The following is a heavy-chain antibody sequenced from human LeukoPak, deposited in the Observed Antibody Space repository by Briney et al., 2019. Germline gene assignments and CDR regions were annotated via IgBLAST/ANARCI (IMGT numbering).Heavy chain of an antibody. CDR1: GFTFSSYA. CDR3: ARGGGYDRDWFDP. Sequence: PGVSLRLSCAASGFTFSSYAMSWVRQAPGKGLESVSAISGSGGSTYYADSVKGLFTISRDNSKNTLYLQMNSLRAEDTAVYYCARGGGYDRDWFDPWGQGTLVTVSS. V-gene: IGHV3-23*01. CDR2: ISGSGGST. J-gene: IGHJ5*02. D-gene: IGHD5-12*01.